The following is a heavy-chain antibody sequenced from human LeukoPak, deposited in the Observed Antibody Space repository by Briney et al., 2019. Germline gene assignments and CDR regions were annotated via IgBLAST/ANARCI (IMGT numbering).Heavy chain of an antibody. CDR3: ARIAVAGIGSSYYYYYGMDV. CDR1: GGTFSSYA. V-gene: IGHV1-69*13. J-gene: IGHJ6*02. Sequence: GASVKVSCKASGGTFSSYAISWVRQAPGQGLEWMGGIIPIFGTANYAQKFQGRVTITADGSTSTAYMELSSLRSEDTAVYYCARIAVAGIGSSYYYYYGMDVWGQGTTVTVSS. CDR2: IIPIFGTA. D-gene: IGHD6-19*01.